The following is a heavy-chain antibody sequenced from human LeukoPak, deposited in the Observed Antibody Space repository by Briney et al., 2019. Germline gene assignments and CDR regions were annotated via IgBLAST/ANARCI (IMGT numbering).Heavy chain of an antibody. CDR3: AKVGDRWELLRGYFDY. D-gene: IGHD1-26*01. J-gene: IGHJ4*02. CDR2: ISWNSGSI. Sequence: PGGSLRLSCAASGFTFDDYAMHWVRQAPGKGLEWVSGISWNSGSIGYADSVKGRFTISRDNAKNSLYLQMNSLRAEDTALYYCAKVGDRWELLRGYFDYWGQGTLVTVS. V-gene: IGHV3-9*01. CDR1: GFTFDDYA.